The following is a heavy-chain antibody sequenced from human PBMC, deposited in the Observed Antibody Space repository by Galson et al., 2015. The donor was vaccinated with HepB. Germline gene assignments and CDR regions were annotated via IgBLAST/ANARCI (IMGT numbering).Heavy chain of an antibody. CDR1: GFTFTSSA. D-gene: IGHD3-10*01. V-gene: IGHV1-58*02. CDR2: IVVGSGNT. Sequence: SVKVSCKASGFTFTSSAMQWVRQARGQRLEWIGWIVVGSGNTNYAQKFQERVTITRDMSTSTAYMELSSLRSEDTAVYYCAAFPGARYYGSGVPSRPYYYYYGMDVWGQGTTVTVSS. CDR3: AAFPGARYYGSGVPSRPYYYYYGMDV. J-gene: IGHJ6*02.